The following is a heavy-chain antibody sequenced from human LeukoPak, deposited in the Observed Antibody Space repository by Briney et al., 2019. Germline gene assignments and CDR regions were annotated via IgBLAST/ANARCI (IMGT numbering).Heavy chain of an antibody. J-gene: IGHJ6*02. Sequence: SVKVSCKASGGTFSSYAISWVRQAPGQGLEWMGGIIPIFGTANYAQKFQGRVTITADESTSTAYMELGSLRSEDTAVYYCARDGPVSTVAGTDYYYGMDVWGQGTTVTVSS. CDR3: ARDGPVSTVAGTDYYYGMDV. V-gene: IGHV1-69*13. CDR2: IIPIFGTA. CDR1: GGTFSSYA. D-gene: IGHD6-19*01.